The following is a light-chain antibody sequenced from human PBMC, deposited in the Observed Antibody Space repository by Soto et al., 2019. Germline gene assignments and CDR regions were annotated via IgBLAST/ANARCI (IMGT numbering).Light chain of an antibody. Sequence: EIVMTQSPATLSASPGARATLSCRASQSVSSNLAWYQQKPGQAPRLLIYRASSRATGIPDRFSGSGSGTDFTLTISRLEPEDFAVYYCQQYDSSPRTFGQGTKVDIK. CDR3: QQYDSSPRT. V-gene: IGKV3-20*01. CDR1: QSVSSN. J-gene: IGKJ1*01. CDR2: RAS.